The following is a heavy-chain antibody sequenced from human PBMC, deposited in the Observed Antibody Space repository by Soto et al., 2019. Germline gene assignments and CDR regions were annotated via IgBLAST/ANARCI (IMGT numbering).Heavy chain of an antibody. J-gene: IGHJ4*02. D-gene: IGHD3-22*01. CDR1: GFTLSDYA. V-gene: IGHV3-49*03. Sequence: PGGSLRLSCTASGFTLSDYAVGWFRQAPGKGLEWVGFIRSKAYGATTEYAASVKGRFTVSRDDSENIAYLQMDSLKTEDTAVYFCDRGLKVIILYYFDYWAQGNLVTVSS. CDR2: IRSKAYGATT. CDR3: DRGLKVIILYYFDY.